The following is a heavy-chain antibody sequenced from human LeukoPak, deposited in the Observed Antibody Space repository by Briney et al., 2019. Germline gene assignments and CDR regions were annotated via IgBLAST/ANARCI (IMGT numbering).Heavy chain of an antibody. CDR2: INHSGST. Sequence: PSETLSLTCAVYGGSFSGYYWSWIRQPPGKGLEWIGEINHSGSTNYNPSLKSRVTISVDTSKNQFSLKLSSVTAADTAVYYCARERYYYDSSGYGEFDYWGQGTLVTVSS. CDR3: ARERYYYDSSGYGEFDY. CDR1: GGSFSGYY. D-gene: IGHD3-22*01. J-gene: IGHJ4*02. V-gene: IGHV4-34*01.